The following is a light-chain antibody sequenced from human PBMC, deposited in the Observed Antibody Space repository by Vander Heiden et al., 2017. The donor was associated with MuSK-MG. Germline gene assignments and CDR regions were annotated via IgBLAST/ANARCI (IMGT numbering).Light chain of an antibody. CDR1: NIRSHS. J-gene: IGLJ3*02. Sequence: SYVLPQQPSASVAPGTTARITCGGNNIRSHSVHWYQQKPGQAPVLVIYYDSDRPSGIPERFSGSNSGNTATLTISRVEAGDEADYYCQVWDSSSDHPVFGGGTKLTVL. CDR3: QVWDSSSDHPV. V-gene: IGLV3-21*04. CDR2: YDS.